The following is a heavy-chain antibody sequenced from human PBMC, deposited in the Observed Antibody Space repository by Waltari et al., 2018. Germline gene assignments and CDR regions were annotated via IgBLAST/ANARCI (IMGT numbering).Heavy chain of an antibody. D-gene: IGHD3-3*01. CDR2: LDAEDGET. J-gene: IGHJ4*02. CDR1: GYTLPGLS. Sequence: QVQLVQSGAEVKKPGASVKVSCTVSGYTLPGLSMHWVQQDPGKGHEAMEGLDAEDGETNYEQKFQCRVTMTEDTSTDASYMELSSLRPEDTAVYYCAASGRTYYVLRFLECRYWGQGTLVTVSS. V-gene: IGHV1-24*01. CDR3: AASGRTYYVLRFLECRY.